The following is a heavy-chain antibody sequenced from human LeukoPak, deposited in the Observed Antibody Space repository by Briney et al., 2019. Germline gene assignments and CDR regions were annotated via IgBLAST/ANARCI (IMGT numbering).Heavy chain of an antibody. CDR3: AKDRDDTMVRGVFDY. CDR1: GFTVSSNY. CDR2: IYSGGST. J-gene: IGHJ4*02. D-gene: IGHD3-10*01. V-gene: IGHV3-66*01. Sequence: GGSLRLSCAASGFTVSSNYMSWVRQAPGKGLEWVSVIYSGGSTYYADSVKGRFTISRDNSKNTLYLQMNSLRAEDTAVYYCAKDRDDTMVRGVFDYWGQGTLVTVSS.